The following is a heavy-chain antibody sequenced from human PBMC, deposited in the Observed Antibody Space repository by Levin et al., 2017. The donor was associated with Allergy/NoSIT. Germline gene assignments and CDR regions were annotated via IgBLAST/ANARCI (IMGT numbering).Heavy chain of an antibody. CDR3: ARGRGSSGWIYYYGMDA. CDR1: GYTFTGCY. D-gene: IGHD6-19*01. J-gene: IGHJ6*02. CDR2: INPNSGAT. Sequence: ASVKVSCKASGYTFTGCYVHWVRQTPGHGLEWVAWINPNSGATKYAQKFEGRVTVTRDSSITTAYMELTGLTPDDTGVYFCARGRGSSGWIYYYGMDAWGQGTTVTVSS. V-gene: IGHV1-2*02.